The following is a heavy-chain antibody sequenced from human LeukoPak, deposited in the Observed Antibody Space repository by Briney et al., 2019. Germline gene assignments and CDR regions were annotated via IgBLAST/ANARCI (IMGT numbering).Heavy chain of an antibody. J-gene: IGHJ4*02. D-gene: IGHD6-19*01. CDR1: GFTFSSYA. CDR2: ISGSGGST. Sequence: GGSLRLSCTASGFTFSSYAMSWVRQAPGKGLEWVSAISGSGGSTYYADSVKGRFTISRDNSKNTLYLQMNSLRAEDTAVYYCAKLLSSGWYDPIGYWGQGTLVTVSS. V-gene: IGHV3-23*01. CDR3: AKLLSSGWYDPIGY.